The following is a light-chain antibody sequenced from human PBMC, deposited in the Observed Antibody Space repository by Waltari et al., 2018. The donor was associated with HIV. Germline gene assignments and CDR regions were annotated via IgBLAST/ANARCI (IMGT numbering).Light chain of an antibody. CDR1: QEISAF. V-gene: IGKV1-9*01. Sequence: DIQLPQSPSFLSAAVGDRVTVGCRASQEISAFLAWYQQKPGTAPRRLIYDASTLYSGVQSRFRGSGSGTEFTLTISSLQPEDFASYYCQQLHTFPLTFGGGTKV. CDR2: DAS. CDR3: QQLHTFPLT. J-gene: IGKJ4*01.